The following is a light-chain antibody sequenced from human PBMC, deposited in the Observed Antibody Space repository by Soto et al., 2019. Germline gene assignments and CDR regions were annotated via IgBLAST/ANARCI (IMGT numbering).Light chain of an antibody. V-gene: IGKV1-39*01. J-gene: IGKJ2*01. CDR1: QSISSY. CDR3: QQSYSTPYT. Sequence: DIQMTQSPSSLSVSVGERVTITCRASQSISSYLNWYQQKPGKAPKLLIYAASSLQSGVPSRFSGSGSGTDFTLTISSLQPEDFATYYCQQSYSTPYTSGQGTKLEIK. CDR2: AAS.